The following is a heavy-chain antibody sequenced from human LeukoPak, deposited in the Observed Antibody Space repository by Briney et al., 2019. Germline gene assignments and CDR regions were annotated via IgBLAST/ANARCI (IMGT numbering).Heavy chain of an antibody. CDR3: AKDIDTGLASGMDV. D-gene: IGHD5-18*01. CDR2: ISWDSSNR. V-gene: IGHV3-9*01. CDR1: GFTFDDYA. J-gene: IGHJ6*02. Sequence: GGSLRLSCAASGFTFDDYAMHWVRQAPGKGLEWVSGISWDSSNRGYADSVKGRFTISRDNAKNSLYMQMSSLRAEDTALYYCAKDIDTGLASGMDVWGQGTTVTVSS.